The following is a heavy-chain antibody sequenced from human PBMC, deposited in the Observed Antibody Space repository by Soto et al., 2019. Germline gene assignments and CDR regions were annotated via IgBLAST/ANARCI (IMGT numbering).Heavy chain of an antibody. J-gene: IGHJ5*02. D-gene: IGHD4-17*01. CDR2: INPTSGGT. CDR1: GYTFAAYY. Sequence: QGQLVQSGAEVKKPGASVKVSCKTSGYTFAAYYIHWIRQAPGQGLEWMGWINPTSGGTVYAQNFPDRVTMTKDTSISTDYMELRRLNSDDTAVYYCARYPDCGDYWGYFVDTWGQGTQVTVSS. V-gene: IGHV1-2*02. CDR3: ARYPDCGDYWGYFVDT.